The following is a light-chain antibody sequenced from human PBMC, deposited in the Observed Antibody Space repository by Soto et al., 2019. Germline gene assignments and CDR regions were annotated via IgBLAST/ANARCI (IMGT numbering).Light chain of an antibody. V-gene: IGKV1-27*01. J-gene: IGKJ1*01. CDR2: GAS. CDR3: QKYNIAPWT. CDR1: QGISHY. Sequence: DIQITQSPSSLSASVGDRVTITCRASQGISHYLAWYQQKPGKVPRLLIFGASTLRSGVTSRFSGSGSGTDFTLTISSLQPEDVATYYCQKYNIAPWTFGQGTKVDIK.